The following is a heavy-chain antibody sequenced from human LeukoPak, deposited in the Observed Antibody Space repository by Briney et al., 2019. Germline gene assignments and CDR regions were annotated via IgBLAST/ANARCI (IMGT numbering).Heavy chain of an antibody. Sequence: YLRLSCAAARLTFSSYAMHWVRQAPGKGLGWVAVISYDGSNKYYADSVKGRFTISRDNSKNTLYLQMNSLRAEDTAVYYCARSRVPAAIFVAGNWFDPWGQGTLVTVSS. CDR3: ARSRVPAAIFVAGNWFDP. J-gene: IGHJ5*02. V-gene: IGHV3-30*01. D-gene: IGHD2-2*01. CDR2: ISYDGSNK. CDR1: RLTFSSYA.